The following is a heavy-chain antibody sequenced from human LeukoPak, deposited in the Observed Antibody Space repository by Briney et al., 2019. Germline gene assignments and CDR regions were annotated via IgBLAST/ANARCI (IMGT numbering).Heavy chain of an antibody. Sequence: SETLSLTCTVSGGSISSYYWSWIRQPPGKGLEWIGYIYYSGSTNYNPSLKSRVTISVDTSKNQFSLKLSSVTAAGTAVYYCARYAATYYYDSSGYTYFDYWGQGTLVTVSS. D-gene: IGHD3-22*01. CDR3: ARYAATYYYDSSGYTYFDY. V-gene: IGHV4-59*01. CDR1: GGSISSYY. CDR2: IYYSGST. J-gene: IGHJ4*02.